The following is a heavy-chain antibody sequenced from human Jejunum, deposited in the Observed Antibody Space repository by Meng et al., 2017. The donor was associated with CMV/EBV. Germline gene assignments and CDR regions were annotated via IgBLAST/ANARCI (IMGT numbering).Heavy chain of an antibody. CDR2: IYGAASSI. CDR1: GFSFGSYA. V-gene: IGHV3-23*03. Sequence: SGFSFGSYAMSWVRPAPGKGLEWVSVIYGAASSIYYADSVKGRFTISRDDSKNTLYLQMNALRAEDTAVYYCAKLPRKAATYFDYWGQGTLVTVSS. CDR3: AKLPRKAATYFDY. D-gene: IGHD6-25*01. J-gene: IGHJ4*02.